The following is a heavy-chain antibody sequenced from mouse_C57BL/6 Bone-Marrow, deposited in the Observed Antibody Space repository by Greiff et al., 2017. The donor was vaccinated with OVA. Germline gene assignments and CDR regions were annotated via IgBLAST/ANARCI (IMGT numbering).Heavy chain of an antibody. CDR3: AREVVVPSYIDY. V-gene: IGHV1-69*01. CDR1: GYTFTSYW. J-gene: IGHJ2*01. Sequence: QVHVKQPGAELVMPGASVKLSCKASGYTFTSYWMHWVKQRPGQGLEWIGEIDPSDSYTNYNQKFKGKSTLTVDKSSSTAYMQLSSLTSEDSAVYYCAREVVVPSYIDYWGQGTTLTVSS. CDR2: IDPSDSYT. D-gene: IGHD1-1*01.